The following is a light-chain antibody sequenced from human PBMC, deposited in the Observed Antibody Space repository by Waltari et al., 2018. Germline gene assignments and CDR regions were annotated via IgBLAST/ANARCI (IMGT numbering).Light chain of an antibody. V-gene: IGKV3-20*01. J-gene: IGKJ2*01. CDR1: QRLTKNY. CDR3: QQYGSSILYT. Sequence: VLTQSPGTLSLSPGERATLSCRASQRLTKNYLAWYQQKPGQAPRLLFYGASSRAAGIPERFSGSGSGTDFTLTISRLEPEDFGVYYCQQYGSSILYTFGQGTKLEIK. CDR2: GAS.